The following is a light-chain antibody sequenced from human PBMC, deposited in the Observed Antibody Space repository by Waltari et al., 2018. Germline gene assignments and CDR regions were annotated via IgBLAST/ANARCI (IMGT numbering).Light chain of an antibody. Sequence: EVVMTQSPATVSVSPGERVNLSCRANQSVSNNLAWYQQKPGRAPSVLIYAASTRATGIAARFSGSGSGTDFTLTITNLQSEDFAIYYCQQYKNWPTFGQGTKVEI. CDR2: AAS. CDR3: QQYKNWPT. CDR1: QSVSNN. V-gene: IGKV3-15*01. J-gene: IGKJ1*01.